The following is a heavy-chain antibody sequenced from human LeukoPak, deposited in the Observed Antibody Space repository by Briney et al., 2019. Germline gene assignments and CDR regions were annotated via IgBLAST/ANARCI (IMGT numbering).Heavy chain of an antibody. CDR2: MNPSGST. V-gene: IGHV4-34*01. CDR1: GGSFSGYY. CDR3: ARGRQDVTMIVVVMTAVSYYLDV. J-gene: IGHJ6*03. D-gene: IGHD3-22*01. Sequence: SETLSLTCAVYGGSFSGYYWTWIRQTPEKGLEWIGEMNPSGSTNYNPSLKSRVTISVDTSKNQFSLELSSVTAADTAVYYCARGRQDVTMIVVVMTAVSYYLDVWAKGPRSPSP.